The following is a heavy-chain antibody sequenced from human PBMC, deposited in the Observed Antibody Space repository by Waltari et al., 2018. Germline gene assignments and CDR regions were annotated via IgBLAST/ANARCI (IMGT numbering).Heavy chain of an antibody. J-gene: IGHJ4*02. V-gene: IGHV3-21*01. CDR3: ARSGRYSGYDWGY. CDR2: ISSSSSYI. Sequence: EVQLVESGGGLVKPGGSLRLSCAASGFTFSSYSMTWVRQAPGKGLEWVSSISSSSSYIYYADSVKGRCTISRDNAKNSLYLQMNSLRAEDTAVYYCARSGRYSGYDWGYWGQGTLVTVSS. D-gene: IGHD5-12*01. CDR1: GFTFSSYS.